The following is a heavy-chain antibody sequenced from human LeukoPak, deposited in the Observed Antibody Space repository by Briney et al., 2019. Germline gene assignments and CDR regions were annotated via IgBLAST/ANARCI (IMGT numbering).Heavy chain of an antibody. CDR1: GGSISSGSYY. CDR2: IYTSGST. J-gene: IGHJ4*02. CDR3: AREVYGFGLTKYYFDY. Sequence: PSETLSLTCTVSGGSISSGSYYWSWIRQPAGKGLEWIGRIYTSGSTNYNPSLKSRVTISVDTSKNQFSLKLSSVTAADTAVYYCAREVYGFGLTKYYFDYWGQGTLVTVSS. D-gene: IGHD3-10*01. V-gene: IGHV4-61*02.